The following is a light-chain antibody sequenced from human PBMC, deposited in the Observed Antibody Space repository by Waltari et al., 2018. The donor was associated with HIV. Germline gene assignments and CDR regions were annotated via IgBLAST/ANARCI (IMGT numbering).Light chain of an antibody. CDR3: YSRDTSGNHRV. V-gene: IGLV3-19*01. J-gene: IGLJ3*02. Sequence: SSELTQDPAVSVALGQTVRITCQGDSLRKFYASWYQQKPGQAPIVVISAKDNRPSGIPDRFSASSSGNTASLTIAGAQAEDEADYYCYSRDTSGNHRVFGVWTKLTVL. CDR1: SLRKFY. CDR2: AKD.